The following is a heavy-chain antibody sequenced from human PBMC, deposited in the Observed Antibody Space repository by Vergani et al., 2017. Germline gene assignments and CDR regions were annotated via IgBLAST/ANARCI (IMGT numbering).Heavy chain of an antibody. CDR2: ISGSGGST. Sequence: EVQLLESGGGLVQPGGSLRLSCAASGFTFSSYAMSWVRQAPGKGLEWVSAISGSGGSTYYADSVKGRFTLSRDNSKNTLYLQMNSRRAEDTAVYYCAKDQHATPWRAFDSSGEGFDYWGQGTLVTVSS. J-gene: IGHJ4*02. V-gene: IGHV3-23*01. CDR3: AKDQHATPWRAFDSSGEGFDY. D-gene: IGHD6-19*01. CDR1: GFTFSSYA.